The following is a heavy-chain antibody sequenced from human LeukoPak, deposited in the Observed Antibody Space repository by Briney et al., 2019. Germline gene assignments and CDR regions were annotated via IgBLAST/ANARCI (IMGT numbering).Heavy chain of an antibody. D-gene: IGHD6-13*01. CDR3: AKPMRFGYSSSWSKLTDAFDI. CDR1: GFTFSSYG. Sequence: GGSRRLSCAASGFTFSSYGMHWVRQAPGKGLEWVAVISYDGSNKYYADSVKGRFTISRDNSKNTLYLQMNSLRAEDTAVYYCAKPMRFGYSSSWSKLTDAFDIWGQGTMVTVSS. V-gene: IGHV3-30*18. J-gene: IGHJ3*02. CDR2: ISYDGSNK.